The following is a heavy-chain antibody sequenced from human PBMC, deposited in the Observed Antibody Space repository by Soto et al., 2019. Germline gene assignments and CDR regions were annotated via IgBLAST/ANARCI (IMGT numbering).Heavy chain of an antibody. Sequence: EVQLVESGGGLVKPGGSLRLSCAASGFTFSNAWMNWVRQAPWKGLELVGRIKSKTDGGTTDYAAPVKGRFTISRDDSKNTLYRQMNSLKTEDTAVYYCTTDLTDILPWDVWGQGTTVTVSS. J-gene: IGHJ6*02. CDR1: GFTFSNAW. CDR2: IKSKTDGGTT. V-gene: IGHV3-15*07. D-gene: IGHD3-9*01. CDR3: TTDLTDILPWDV.